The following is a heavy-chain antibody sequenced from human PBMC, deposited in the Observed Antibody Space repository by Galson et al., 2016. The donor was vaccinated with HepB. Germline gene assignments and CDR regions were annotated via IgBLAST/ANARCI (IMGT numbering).Heavy chain of an antibody. J-gene: IGHJ4*02. CDR2: IARSGNI. Sequence: ETLSLTCTVSGYSISSDYFWGWIRQPPVEGLEWIGTIARSGNIHYNPSLKSRVTMSVDTSKNQFSLKLSSVTASDTAVYYCVTRNPSTASDYWGQGTLVTVSS. CDR3: VTRNPSTASDY. V-gene: IGHV4-38-2*02. CDR1: GYSISSDYF. D-gene: IGHD4-17*01.